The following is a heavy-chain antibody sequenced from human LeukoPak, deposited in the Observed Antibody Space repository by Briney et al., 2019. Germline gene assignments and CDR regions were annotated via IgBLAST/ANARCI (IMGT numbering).Heavy chain of an antibody. J-gene: IGHJ4*02. CDR3: ARVKARRGPGGDSSGTADFDY. CDR2: ISAYNGNT. V-gene: IGHV1-18*01. D-gene: IGHD3-22*01. Sequence: ASVKVSCKASGYTFTSYGISWVRQAPGQGLEWMGWISAYNGNTNYAQKLQGRVTMTTDTSTSTAYMELRSLRSDDTAVYYCARVKARRGPGGDSSGTADFDYWGQGTLVTVSS. CDR1: GYTFTSYG.